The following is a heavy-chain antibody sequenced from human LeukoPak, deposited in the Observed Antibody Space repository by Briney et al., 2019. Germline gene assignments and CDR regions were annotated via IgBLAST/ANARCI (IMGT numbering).Heavy chain of an antibody. V-gene: IGHV1-2*02. J-gene: IGHJ4*02. CDR2: IKPNSGGT. CDR3: ARAAYSSSWYKRRDFDY. Sequence: ASVKVSCKASGYTFTGYYMHWVRQAPGQGLEWMGWIKPNSGGTNYAQKFQGRVTMTRDTSISTAYMELSRLRSDDTAVYYCARAAYSSSWYKRRDFDYWGQGTLVTVSS. CDR1: GYTFTGYY. D-gene: IGHD6-13*01.